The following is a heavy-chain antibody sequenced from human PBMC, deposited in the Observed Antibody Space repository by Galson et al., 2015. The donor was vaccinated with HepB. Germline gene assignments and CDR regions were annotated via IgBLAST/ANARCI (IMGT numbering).Heavy chain of an antibody. CDR1: GGTFSSYA. CDR2: IIPIFGTA. J-gene: IGHJ6*02. CDR3: ASCASLRDYDFWSGYYYYGMDV. Sequence: SVKVSCKASGGTFSSYAISWVRQAPGQGLEWMGGIIPIFGTANYAQKFQGRVTITADESTSTAYMELSSLRSEDTAVYYCASCASLRDYDFWSGYYYYGMDVWGQGTTVTVSS. V-gene: IGHV1-69*13. D-gene: IGHD3-3*01.